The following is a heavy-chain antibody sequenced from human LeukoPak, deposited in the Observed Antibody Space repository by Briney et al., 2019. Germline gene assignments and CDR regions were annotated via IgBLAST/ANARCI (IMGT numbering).Heavy chain of an antibody. Sequence: PGGSLRLSCAASRFTVSSNYMSWVRQAPGKGLEWVSVIYSGGTTYYADSVKGRFTISRDNSKNTLYLQMNSLRAEDTAVYYCARAPVAGYYYYGMDVWGQGTTVTVS. V-gene: IGHV3-66*01. D-gene: IGHD6-19*01. J-gene: IGHJ6*02. CDR2: IYSGGTT. CDR1: RFTVSSNY. CDR3: ARAPVAGYYYYGMDV.